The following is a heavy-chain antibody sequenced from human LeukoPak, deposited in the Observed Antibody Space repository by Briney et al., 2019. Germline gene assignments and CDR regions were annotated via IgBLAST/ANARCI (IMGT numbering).Heavy chain of an antibody. Sequence: SETLSLTCAVSGYSISSSSWWGWIRQPPGKGLEWIAYIYHSGSTYYSPSLKSRVTISVDRSKNQFSLKLSSVTAADTAVYYCARAYLAFDIWGQGTMVTVSS. J-gene: IGHJ3*02. V-gene: IGHV4-28*03. CDR1: GYSISSSSW. CDR2: IYHSGST. CDR3: ARAYLAFDI.